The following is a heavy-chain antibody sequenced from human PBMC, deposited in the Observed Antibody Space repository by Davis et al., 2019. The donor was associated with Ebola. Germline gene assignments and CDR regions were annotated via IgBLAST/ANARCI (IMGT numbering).Heavy chain of an antibody. Sequence: SETLSLTCAVYGESFSGYYWNWIRQSPGKGLEWIGEIHHTGSTKYNPSLRGRVTISLDTSKNQFSLKLSSVTAADTAVYYCARGYGGKSFYWGQGTLVTVSS. V-gene: IGHV4-34*01. J-gene: IGHJ4*02. CDR1: GESFSGYY. CDR2: IHHTGST. D-gene: IGHD4-23*01. CDR3: ARGYGGKSFY.